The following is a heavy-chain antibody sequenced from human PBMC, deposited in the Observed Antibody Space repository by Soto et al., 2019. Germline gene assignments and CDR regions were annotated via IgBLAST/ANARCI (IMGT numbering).Heavy chain of an antibody. J-gene: IGHJ1*01. V-gene: IGHV3-74*01. CDR1: GFTFTNYR. CDR2: INSDGTRI. D-gene: IGHD1-7*01. Sequence: GGSLRLSCAASGFTFTNYRIHWVRQAPGKGLVWVARINSDGTRINYADSVKGRFTISRDNAKNTVFLQMNSLRDEDSAVYFCASAGAWNYVQDFWGQGTLVTVSS. CDR3: ASAGAWNYVQDF.